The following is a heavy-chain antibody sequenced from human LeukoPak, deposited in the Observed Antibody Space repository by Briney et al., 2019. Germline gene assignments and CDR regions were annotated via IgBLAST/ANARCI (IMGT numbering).Heavy chain of an antibody. CDR3: ARLYNSNSGGDY. J-gene: IGHJ4*02. V-gene: IGHV5-51*01. D-gene: IGHD1-7*01. Sequence: GESLKISCVGSGYTFTNYWIGWVRQMPGKGLEWMGIIYPGDSDTRYSPSFQGQVTISADKSINTAYLQWSSLKASDTAIYYCARLYNSNSGGDYWGQGTLVTVSS. CDR1: GYTFTNYW. CDR2: IYPGDSDT.